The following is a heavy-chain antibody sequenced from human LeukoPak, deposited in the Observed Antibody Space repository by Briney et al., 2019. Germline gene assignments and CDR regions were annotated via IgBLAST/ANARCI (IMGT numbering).Heavy chain of an antibody. D-gene: IGHD3-22*01. CDR2: IYYSGST. Sequence: MSSETLSLTCTVSGDSISSSSYYWGWIRQPPGKGLEWIGSIYYSGSTYYNPSLKSRVTISVDTSKNQFSLKLSSVTAADTAVYYCARGDSSGYYRTPVDYWGQGTLVTVSS. CDR1: GDSISSSSYY. J-gene: IGHJ4*02. CDR3: ARGDSSGYYRTPVDY. V-gene: IGHV4-39*07.